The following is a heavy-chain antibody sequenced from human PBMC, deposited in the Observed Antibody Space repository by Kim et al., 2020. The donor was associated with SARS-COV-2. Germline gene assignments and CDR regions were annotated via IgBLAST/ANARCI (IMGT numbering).Heavy chain of an antibody. CDR2: IIPIFGTA. CDR1: GGTFSSYA. D-gene: IGHD5-12*01. J-gene: IGHJ6*02. V-gene: IGHV1-69*13. Sequence: SVKVSCKASGGTFSSYAISWVRQAPGQGLEWMGGIIPIFGTANYAQKFQGRVTITADESTSTAYMELSSLRSEDTAVYYCASRWLQFLPYYGMDVWGQGTTVTVSS. CDR3: ASRWLQFLPYYGMDV.